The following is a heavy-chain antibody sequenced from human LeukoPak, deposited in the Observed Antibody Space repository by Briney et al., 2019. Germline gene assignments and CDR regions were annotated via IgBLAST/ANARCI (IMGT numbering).Heavy chain of an antibody. V-gene: IGHV4-38-2*01. CDR1: SYPMSSDYY. J-gene: IGHJ4*02. CDR2: VYHDETT. CDR3: ANADTEDFFDY. Sequence: SETLSLPCAVSSYPMSSDYYWGWVRQPPGEGLEWVGSVYHDETTYYNPSLESRVSISLDTPRRQFSLNLASVTAANTAIYYCANADTEDFFDYWGRGILVTVSS. D-gene: IGHD3-16*01.